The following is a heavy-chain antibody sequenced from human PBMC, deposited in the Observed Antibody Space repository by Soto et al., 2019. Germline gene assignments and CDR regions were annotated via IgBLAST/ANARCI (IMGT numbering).Heavy chain of an antibody. D-gene: IGHD2-8*01. J-gene: IGHJ4*02. CDR2: INQSGGT. V-gene: IGHV4-34*01. Sequence: SETLSLTCAVYIGSFSGYYWTWIRQSPGKGLEWIGEINQSGGTNNNPSLKSRVTMSVDTSKNQFSLKLSSVTAADTAVYYCATPYCTNGVCSFYFDYWGQGTLVTVSS. CDR1: IGSFSGYY. CDR3: ATPYCTNGVCSFYFDY.